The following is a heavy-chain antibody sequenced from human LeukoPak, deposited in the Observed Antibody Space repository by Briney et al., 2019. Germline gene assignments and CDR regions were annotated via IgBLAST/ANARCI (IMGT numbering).Heavy chain of an antibody. D-gene: IGHD3-22*01. CDR1: GFTFSSYA. Sequence: GGSLRLSCAASGFTFSSYAMSWVRQAPGKGLEWVSAVSGSGGSTYYADSVKGRFTISRDNSKNTLYLQMNSLRAKDTAVYYCAKDTLPSFYYDSSGYSSFDYWGQGTLVTVSS. CDR3: AKDTLPSFYYDSSGYSSFDY. J-gene: IGHJ4*02. V-gene: IGHV3-23*01. CDR2: VSGSGGST.